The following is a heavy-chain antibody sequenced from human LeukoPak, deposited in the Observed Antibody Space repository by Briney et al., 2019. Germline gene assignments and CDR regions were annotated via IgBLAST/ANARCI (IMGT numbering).Heavy chain of an antibody. J-gene: IGHJ4*02. CDR1: GYTFTSYG. CDR3: ARITRYCTNGVCYRPFNY. V-gene: IGHV1-18*01. CDR2: ISAYNGNT. D-gene: IGHD2-8*01. Sequence: ASVQVSCQASGYTFTSYGISWVRQAPGQGLEWMGWISAYNGNTNYAQKLQGRVTMTTDTSTSTAYMELRSLRSDDTAVYYCARITRYCTNGVCYRPFNYWGQGTLVTVSS.